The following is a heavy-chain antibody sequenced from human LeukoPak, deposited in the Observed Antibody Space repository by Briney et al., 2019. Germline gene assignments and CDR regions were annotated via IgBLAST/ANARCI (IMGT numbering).Heavy chain of an antibody. V-gene: IGHV4-59*01. CDR2: IYYRGST. J-gene: IGHJ4*02. Sequence: PSETLSLTCTVSNGSITNYYWGWIRQPPGKGLEWIGYIYYRGSTNYNPSLKSRVTISVDTSKNQFSLRLTSVSAADTAVYYCARGFGYSYGRGYDYWGQGTLVTVSS. D-gene: IGHD5-18*01. CDR1: NGSITNYY. CDR3: ARGFGYSYGRGYDY.